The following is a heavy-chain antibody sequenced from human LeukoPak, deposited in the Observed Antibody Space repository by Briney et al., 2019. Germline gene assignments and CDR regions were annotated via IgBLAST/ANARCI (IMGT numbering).Heavy chain of an antibody. CDR1: GYTFTSYY. V-gene: IGHV1-46*01. J-gene: IGHJ4*02. Sequence: ASVKVSCKASGYTFTSYYVHWVRQAPGQGLEWMGIINPSGGSTSYAQKFQGRVTMTRDTSTSTVYMELSSLRSEDTAVYYCARGSSGWDNAYYFDYWGQGTLVTVSS. D-gene: IGHD6-19*01. CDR3: ARGSSGWDNAYYFDY. CDR2: INPSGGST.